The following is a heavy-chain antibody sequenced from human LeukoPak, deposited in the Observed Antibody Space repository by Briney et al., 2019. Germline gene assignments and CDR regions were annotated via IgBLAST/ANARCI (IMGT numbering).Heavy chain of an antibody. CDR1: GCTFTGYY. Sequence: GASVKVSCKASGCTFTGYYMHWVRQAPGQGLEWMGWINPNSGGTNYAQEFQGRVTMTRDTSISTAYMELSRLRSDDTAVYYCARDGSSRWYGGFDYWGQGTLVTISS. V-gene: IGHV1-2*02. J-gene: IGHJ4*02. CDR2: INPNSGGT. CDR3: ARDGSSRWYGGFDY. D-gene: IGHD6-13*01.